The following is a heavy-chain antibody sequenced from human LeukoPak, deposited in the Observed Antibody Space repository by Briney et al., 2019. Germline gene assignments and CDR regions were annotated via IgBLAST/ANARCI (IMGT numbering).Heavy chain of an antibody. D-gene: IGHD1-20*01. CDR1: GFTFSSYA. V-gene: IGHV3-23*01. CDR3: ARLLVYNSGGEAFDH. J-gene: IGHJ4*02. Sequence: GGSLRLSCGASGFTFSSYAMSWVRQGPGKGLEWGSVISGSGGRTYYADSVKGRFTISRDNSKNTLYLQMNSLRAEDTAVYYCARLLVYNSGGEAFDHWGQGTLVTVSS. CDR2: ISGSGGRT.